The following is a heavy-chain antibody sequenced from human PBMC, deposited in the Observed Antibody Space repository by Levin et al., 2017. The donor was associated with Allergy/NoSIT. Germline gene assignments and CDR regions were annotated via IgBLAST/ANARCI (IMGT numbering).Heavy chain of an antibody. J-gene: IGHJ6*02. CDR1: GFTFSSYA. CDR2: ISYDGSNK. Sequence: GGSLRLSCAASGFTFSSYAMHWVRQAPGKGLEWVAVISYDGSNKYYADSVKGRFTISRDNSKNTLYLQMNSLRAEDTAVYYCARDVKFGSWSYYYYGMDVWGQGTTVTVSS. CDR3: ARDVKFGSWSYYYYGMDV. V-gene: IGHV3-30*04. D-gene: IGHD6-13*01.